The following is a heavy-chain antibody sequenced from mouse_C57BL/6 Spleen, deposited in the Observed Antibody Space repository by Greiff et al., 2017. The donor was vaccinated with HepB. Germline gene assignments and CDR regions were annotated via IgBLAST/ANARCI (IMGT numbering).Heavy chain of an antibody. CDR1: GFTFSSYA. CDR2: ISDGGSYT. J-gene: IGHJ2*01. CDR3: ARDGEAYGNSGIDY. D-gene: IGHD2-10*02. V-gene: IGHV5-4*01. Sequence: EVQVVESGGGLVKPGGSLKLSCAASGFTFSSYAMSWVRQTPEKRLEWVATISDGGSYTYYPDNVKGRFTISRDNAKNNLYLQMSHLKSEDTAMYYCARDGEAYGNSGIDYWGQGTTLTVSS.